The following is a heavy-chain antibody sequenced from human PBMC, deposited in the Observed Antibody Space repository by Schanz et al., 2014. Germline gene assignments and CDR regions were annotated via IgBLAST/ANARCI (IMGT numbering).Heavy chain of an antibody. CDR2: INAGTGNT. D-gene: IGHD2-2*01. J-gene: IGHJ3*02. V-gene: IGHV1-18*01. CDR3: ARGTMPGTFDI. CDR1: RYTFNTYG. Sequence: QVQLVQSGPEVKEPGASVKVSCEASRYTFNTYGLNWVRQAPGQGLEWMGWINAGTGNTEYSQKFQGRVTFTADKSTSTAYMELSSLRYEDTALYYCARGTMPGTFDIWGQGTMVTVSS.